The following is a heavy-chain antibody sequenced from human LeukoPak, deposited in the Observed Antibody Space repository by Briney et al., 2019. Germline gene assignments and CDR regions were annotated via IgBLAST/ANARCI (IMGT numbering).Heavy chain of an antibody. D-gene: IGHD3-22*01. Sequence: ASVKVSCKASGYTFTSYYMQWVRQAPGQGLEWMGIINPSDGTTYYIQKFQGRVTITRDTSTSTAYMELRSLRSDDTAGYYCARPQYYDSSGYHYWGQGTLVTVSS. CDR2: INPSDGTT. V-gene: IGHV1-46*01. J-gene: IGHJ4*02. CDR3: ARPQYYDSSGYHY. CDR1: GYTFTSYY.